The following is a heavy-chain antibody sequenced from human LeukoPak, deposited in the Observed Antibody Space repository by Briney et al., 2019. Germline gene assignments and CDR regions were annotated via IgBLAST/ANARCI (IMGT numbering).Heavy chain of an antibody. Sequence: SETLSLTCTASGASISSSSYYWGWLRQPPGKGLEWIGSIYYTGSTYYNPSLKSRVTISVDTSKNQFSLKLSSVTAADTAVYYCARHPASRDGYNLRPGYFDYWGQGTLVTVSS. CDR2: IYYTGST. J-gene: IGHJ4*02. D-gene: IGHD5-24*01. CDR1: GASISSSSYY. CDR3: ARHPASRDGYNLRPGYFDY. V-gene: IGHV4-39*01.